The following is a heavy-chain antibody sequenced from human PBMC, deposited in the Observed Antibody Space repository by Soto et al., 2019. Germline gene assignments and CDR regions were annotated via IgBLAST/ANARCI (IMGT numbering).Heavy chain of an antibody. Sequence: PGGSLRLSCAASGFTFSSYAMSWVRQAPGKGLEWVSAISGSGGSTYYADSVKGRFTISRDNSKNTLYLQMNSLRAEDTAVYYCAKGGQSGPGWGNWFDPWGQGTLAAVSS. J-gene: IGHJ5*02. CDR3: AKGGQSGPGWGNWFDP. D-gene: IGHD5-12*01. CDR2: ISGSGGST. CDR1: GFTFSSYA. V-gene: IGHV3-23*01.